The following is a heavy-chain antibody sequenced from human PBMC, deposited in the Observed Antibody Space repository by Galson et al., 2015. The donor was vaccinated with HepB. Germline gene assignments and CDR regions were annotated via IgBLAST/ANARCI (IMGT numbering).Heavy chain of an antibody. CDR2: STGSGLFK. D-gene: IGHD6-19*01. CDR1: VFNYTGLA. V-gene: IGHV3-23*01. CDR3: ARPRDVGSGWTSVEWFFDL. J-gene: IGHJ2*01. Sequence: SLRLSCAAAVFNYTGLASAGVQQAPGRGRQWVSGSTGSGLFKDSADSGTGRFAISRDHSKNTIYLQMNGVGAGGTALYFCARPRDVGSGWTSVEWFFDLWGRGTLVTVSS.